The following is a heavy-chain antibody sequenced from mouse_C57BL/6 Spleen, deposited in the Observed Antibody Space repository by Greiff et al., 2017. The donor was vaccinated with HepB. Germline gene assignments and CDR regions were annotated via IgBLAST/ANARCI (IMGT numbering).Heavy chain of an antibody. CDR2: IDPENGDT. D-gene: IGHD2-5*01. CDR3: TTSLSNSWFAY. Sequence: VHVKQPGAELVRPGASVKLSCTASGFNFKDDYMHWVKQRPEQGLEWIGWIDPENGDTEYDAKFKGKATITVDTSSNTAYLQLSSLPSEDTAVYCCTTSLSNSWFAYWGQGTLVTVSA. V-gene: IGHV14-4*01. J-gene: IGHJ3*01. CDR1: GFNFKDDY.